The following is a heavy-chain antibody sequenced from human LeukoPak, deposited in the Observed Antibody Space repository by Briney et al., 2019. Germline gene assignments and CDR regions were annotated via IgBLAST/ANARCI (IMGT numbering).Heavy chain of an antibody. CDR3: ATGGSGNYHDY. V-gene: IGHV4-59*01. CDR1: GGSISSYY. Sequence: SETLSLTCTVSGGSISSYYWSWIRQPPGKGLEWIGYIFYSGTSNHNPSLKSRVTISVDTSKNQFSLKLSSVTAADTAVYYCATGGSGNYHDYWGQGSLVIVSS. J-gene: IGHJ4*02. CDR2: IFYSGTS. D-gene: IGHD3-10*01.